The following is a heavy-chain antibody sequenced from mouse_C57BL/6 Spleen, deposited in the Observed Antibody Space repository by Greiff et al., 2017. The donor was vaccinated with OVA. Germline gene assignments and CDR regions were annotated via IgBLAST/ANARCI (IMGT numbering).Heavy chain of an antibody. CDR3: AKDCYSGRGYAMDY. D-gene: IGHD1-3*01. CDR1: GFTFSDYG. CDR2: ISSGSSTI. Sequence: EVKLQESGGGLVKPGGSLKLSCAASGFTFSDYGMHWVRQAPEKGLEWVAYISSGSSTIYYADTVKGRFTISRDNAKNTLFLQMTSLRSEDTAMDYGAKDCYSGRGYAMDYWGQGTSVTVSS. V-gene: IGHV5-17*01. J-gene: IGHJ4*01.